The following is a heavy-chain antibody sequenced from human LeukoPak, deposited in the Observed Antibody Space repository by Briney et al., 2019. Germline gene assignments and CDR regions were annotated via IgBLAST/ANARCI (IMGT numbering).Heavy chain of an antibody. Sequence: SETLSLTCTVSGGSISSYYWSWIRQPPGKGLEWIGYIYYSGSTNYNPSLKSRVTISVDTSKNQFSLKLSSVTAADTAVYYCARVGSGYSGYDRNWYFDLWGRGTLVTVSS. J-gene: IGHJ2*01. CDR2: IYYSGST. V-gene: IGHV4-59*12. CDR3: ARVGSGYSGYDRNWYFDL. CDR1: GGSISSYY. D-gene: IGHD5-12*01.